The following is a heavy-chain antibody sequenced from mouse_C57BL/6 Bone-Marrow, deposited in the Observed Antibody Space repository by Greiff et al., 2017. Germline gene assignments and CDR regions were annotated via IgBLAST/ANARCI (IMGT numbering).Heavy chain of an antibody. Sequence: VQLQQSGAELVRPGASVTLSCKASGYTFTDYEMHWVKQTPVHGLEWIGAIDPETGGTAYNQKFKGKAILTADKSSSTAYMELRSLTSEDSAVYYCTAPHFYYDYDGFDYWGKGTTLTVSS. CDR2: IDPETGGT. J-gene: IGHJ2*01. CDR1: GYTFTDYE. V-gene: IGHV1-15*01. D-gene: IGHD2-4*01. CDR3: TAPHFYYDYDGFDY.